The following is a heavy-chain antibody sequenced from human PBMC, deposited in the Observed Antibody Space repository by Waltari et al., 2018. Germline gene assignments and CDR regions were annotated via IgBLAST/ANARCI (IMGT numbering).Heavy chain of an antibody. Sequence: EVQLVESGGVVVQPGGSLTLSCAASGSPFDDYPIPWVRQAPGKGLEWVSLISWDGGSTYYADAVKGRFTISRDNSKNSLYLQMNSLRTEDTALYYCAKDARRDWYFDLWGRGTLVTVSS. J-gene: IGHJ2*01. CDR1: GSPFDDYP. V-gene: IGHV3-43*01. CDR2: ISWDGGST. CDR3: AKDARRDWYFDL.